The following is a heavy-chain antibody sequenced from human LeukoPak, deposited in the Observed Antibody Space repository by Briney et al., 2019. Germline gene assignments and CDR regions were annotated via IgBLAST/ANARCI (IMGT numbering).Heavy chain of an antibody. J-gene: IGHJ5*02. D-gene: IGHD6-6*01. CDR1: GYTFTSYD. V-gene: IGHV1-8*01. CDR3: ARGRTIAARRVWFDP. Sequence: ASVKVSCKASGYTFTSYDINWVRQATGQGLEWMGWMNPNSGNTGYAQKFQGRVTMTRNTSISTAYMELSSLRSEDTAVYYCARGRTIAARRVWFDPWGQGTLVTVSS. CDR2: MNPNSGNT.